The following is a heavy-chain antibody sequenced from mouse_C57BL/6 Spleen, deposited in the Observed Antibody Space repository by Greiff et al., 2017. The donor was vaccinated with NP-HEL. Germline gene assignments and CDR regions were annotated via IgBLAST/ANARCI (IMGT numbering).Heavy chain of an antibody. CDR2: IYPGDGDT. CDR1: GYAFSSSW. Sequence: QVQLKESGPELVKPGASVKISCKASGYAFSSSWMNWVKQRPGKGLEWIGRIYPGDGDTNYNGKFKGKATLTADKSSSTAYIQLSSLTSEDSAVYFCARWESDGTWFAYWGQGTLVTVSA. J-gene: IGHJ3*01. CDR3: ARWESDGTWFAY. D-gene: IGHD2-3*01. V-gene: IGHV1-82*01.